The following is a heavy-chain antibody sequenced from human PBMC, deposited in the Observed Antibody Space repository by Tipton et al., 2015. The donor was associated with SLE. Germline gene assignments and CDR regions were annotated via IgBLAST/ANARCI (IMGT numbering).Heavy chain of an antibody. V-gene: IGHV4-38-2*02. CDR1: GYSISSGYY. J-gene: IGHJ4*02. Sequence: PGLVKPSETLSLTCAVSGYSISSGYYWGWIRQPPGKGLEWIGSIYYSGSTYYNPSLKSRVTISVDTSKNQFSLKLSSVTAADTAVYYCARDTNTAMVLWGQGTLVTVSS. D-gene: IGHD5-18*01. CDR2: IYYSGST. CDR3: ARDTNTAMVL.